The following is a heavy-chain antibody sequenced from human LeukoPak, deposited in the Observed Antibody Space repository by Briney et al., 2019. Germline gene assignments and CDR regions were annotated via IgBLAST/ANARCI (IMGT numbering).Heavy chain of an antibody. D-gene: IGHD2-2*02. J-gene: IGHJ6*03. CDR1: GYTFTSYG. CDR2: ISGYNGNT. V-gene: IGHV1-18*01. Sequence: ASVKVSRKASGYTFTSYGISWVRQAPGQGLEWMGWISGYNGNTKYAQKVQGRVTLTTDTSTSTAYMELRSLTSEDTAVYYCARDGESRFYTYYYFMDVWGNGTTVTVSS. CDR3: ARDGESRFYTYYYFMDV.